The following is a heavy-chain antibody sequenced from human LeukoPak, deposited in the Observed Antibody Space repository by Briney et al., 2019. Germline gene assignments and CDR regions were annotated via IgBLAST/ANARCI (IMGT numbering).Heavy chain of an antibody. Sequence: GGSLRLSCAASGFTFSNYGMHWVRQAPGKGLEWVAVIWYDGINKYYADSVKGRFTISRDNSKNTLFLQMNSLRAEDTAIYYRAKRGEVANYQYMDVWGKGTTVTVSS. CDR1: GFTFSNYG. J-gene: IGHJ6*03. CDR3: AKRGEVANYQYMDV. V-gene: IGHV3-33*06. D-gene: IGHD3-16*01. CDR2: IWYDGINK.